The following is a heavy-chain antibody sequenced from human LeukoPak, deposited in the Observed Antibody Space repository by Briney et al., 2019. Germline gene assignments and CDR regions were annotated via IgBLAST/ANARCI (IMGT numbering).Heavy chain of an antibody. CDR3: ARKDYGDYRLFDP. J-gene: IGHJ5*02. CDR1: GGSISGYY. CDR2: LYYMRGA. V-gene: IGHV4-59*12. Sequence: SETLSLTCTVSGGSISGYYWSWSRQPPGKGVEWIGNLYYMRGAWYKSSLKSRVTISVDKSKNQFSLKLSSVTAADTAMYYCARKDYGDYRLFDPWGQGTLVTVSS. D-gene: IGHD4-17*01.